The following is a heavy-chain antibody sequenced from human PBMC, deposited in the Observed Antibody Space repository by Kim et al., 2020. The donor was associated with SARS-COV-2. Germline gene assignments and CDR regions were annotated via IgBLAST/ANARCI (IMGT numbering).Heavy chain of an antibody. D-gene: IGHD5-12*01. Sequence: YNPSLKSRVNISVDTSKNQFSLKLSSVTAADTAVYYCARHQRGYSGYADYWGQGTLVTVSS. J-gene: IGHJ4*02. V-gene: IGHV4-39*01. CDR3: ARHQRGYSGYADY.